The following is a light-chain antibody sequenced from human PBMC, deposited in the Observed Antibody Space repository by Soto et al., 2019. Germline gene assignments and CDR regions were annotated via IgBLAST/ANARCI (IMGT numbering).Light chain of an antibody. Sequence: VFTQFPGTLSLSHVASATLSCMPTRRVSSNRLAWYQQKPGQAPRLLIYGASGRATGIPARFSGSGSGTDFTLTISRLEPEDFAVYYCQVFDGSPWAFGQGTKVDIK. CDR2: GAS. CDR3: QVFDGSPWA. CDR1: RRVSSNR. J-gene: IGKJ1*01. V-gene: IGKV3-20*01.